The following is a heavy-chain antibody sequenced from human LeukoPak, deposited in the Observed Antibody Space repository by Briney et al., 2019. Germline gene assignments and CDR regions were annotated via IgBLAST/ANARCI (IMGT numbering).Heavy chain of an antibody. J-gene: IGHJ4*02. CDR2: IRSKTNTYAT. CDR3: SRLGPMDASGSYYPVQSLDY. Sequence: PGGSLRLSCAASGFTFSDSAMHWVRQASGKGLEWVGRIRSKTNTYATAYAASVKGSFTISRDDSTSTAYLQMNSLKTDDTAVYYCSRLGPMDASGSYYPVQSLDYWGQGTLVTVSS. CDR1: GFTFSDSA. V-gene: IGHV3-73*01. D-gene: IGHD3-10*01.